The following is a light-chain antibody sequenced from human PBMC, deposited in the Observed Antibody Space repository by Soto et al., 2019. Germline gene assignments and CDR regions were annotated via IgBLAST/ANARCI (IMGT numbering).Light chain of an antibody. CDR2: LAS. CDR1: QAVNTR. Sequence: EIVLTQSPATLSSFPGDRVTLSCRASQAVNTRLAWYKHKPGQAPRILIYLASNRAAGVPARFSGSGSGTEFTLTISDVEPEDFEVYYCHQRQSWPRTFGQGTKVDIK. V-gene: IGKV3-11*01. CDR3: HQRQSWPRT. J-gene: IGKJ1*01.